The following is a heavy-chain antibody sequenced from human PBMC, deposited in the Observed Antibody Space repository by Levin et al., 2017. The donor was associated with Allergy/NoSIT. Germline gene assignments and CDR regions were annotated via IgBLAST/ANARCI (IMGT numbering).Heavy chain of an antibody. J-gene: IGHJ3*02. CDR2: ISPNNGHT. V-gene: IGHV1-18*01. Sequence: ASVKVSCKASGYTFRVYGIIWVRQAPGEGLEWLGWISPNNGHTKVSHKVQGRVTITTDASTTTAYLDIRGLTSDDTAVYYCARDLGTGWYDNAFEIWGQGTLVSVSS. CDR3: ARDLGTGWYDNAFEI. D-gene: IGHD6-19*01. CDR1: GYTFRVYG.